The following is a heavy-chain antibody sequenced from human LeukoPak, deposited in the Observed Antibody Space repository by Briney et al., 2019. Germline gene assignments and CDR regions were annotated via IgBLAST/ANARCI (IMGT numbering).Heavy chain of an antibody. D-gene: IGHD3-16*01. V-gene: IGHV3-15*01. CDR2: IKSKTDGETT. CDR1: GFSFTSAW. CDR3: MFHGGEGY. Sequence: PGGSLRLSCAASGFSFTSAWMSWVRQAPGKVLEWVGRIKSKTDGETTDYAAPVKGRFSISSDDSKNTLYLQMKSLKTRDTAVDYCMFHGGEGYWGQGTLVTVSS. J-gene: IGHJ4*02.